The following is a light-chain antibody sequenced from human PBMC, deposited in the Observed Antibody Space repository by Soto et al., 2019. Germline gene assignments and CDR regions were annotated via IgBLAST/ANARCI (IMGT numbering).Light chain of an antibody. Sequence: DIQMTQSTSSLSASVGDRVTITCQASQDISNYLNWSQQKPGKAPKLLIYDASNLETGVPSRFSGRGSETDFTFTISSRQPEDIATYYCQKYGNRPLPFGPGTKVDIK. CDR3: QKYGNRPLP. V-gene: IGKV1-33*01. CDR2: DAS. J-gene: IGKJ3*01. CDR1: QDISNY.